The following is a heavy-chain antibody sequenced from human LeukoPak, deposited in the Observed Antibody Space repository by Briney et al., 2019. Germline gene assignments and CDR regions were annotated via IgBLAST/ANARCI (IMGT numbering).Heavy chain of an antibody. Sequence: ASVKVSCKASGYTFTSYDINWVRQATGQGLEWMGWMNPNSGNTGYAQKVQGRVTMTRNTSISTAYMELSSLRSEDTAVYYCARVEYYYDSSGYYGMDVWGQGTTVTVSS. CDR2: MNPNSGNT. CDR1: GYTFTSYD. D-gene: IGHD3-22*01. V-gene: IGHV1-8*01. J-gene: IGHJ6*02. CDR3: ARVEYYYDSSGYYGMDV.